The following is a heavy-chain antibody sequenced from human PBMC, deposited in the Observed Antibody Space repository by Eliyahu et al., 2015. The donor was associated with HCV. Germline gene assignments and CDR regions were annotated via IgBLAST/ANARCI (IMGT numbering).Heavy chain of an antibody. CDR3: ARAVEIVVVPAAQDAFDI. D-gene: IGHD2-2*01. CDR2: IYYSGST. J-gene: IGHJ3*02. V-gene: IGHV4-31*03. Sequence: QVQLQESGPGLVKPSQTLSLTCTVXGXSISXXGYYWSWIRQHPGKGLEWIGYIYYSGSTYYNPSLKSRVTISVDTSKNQFSLKLSSVTAADTAVYYCARAVEIVVVPAAQDAFDIWGQGTMVTVSS. CDR1: GXSISXXGYY.